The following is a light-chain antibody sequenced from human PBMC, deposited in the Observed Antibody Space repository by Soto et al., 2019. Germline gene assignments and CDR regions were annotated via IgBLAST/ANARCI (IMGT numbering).Light chain of an antibody. J-gene: IGKJ2*01. CDR1: ESLSSNY. V-gene: IGKV3-20*01. Sequence: IVLTQSPDTLSLSPWERATPSCRASESLSSNYLAWHQQKPGQAPRLLIYGASSRAAGVPDRFSGSGSGTDFSLTISRLEPEDFAVYYCQQYGNSPYTFGQGTKV. CDR2: GAS. CDR3: QQYGNSPYT.